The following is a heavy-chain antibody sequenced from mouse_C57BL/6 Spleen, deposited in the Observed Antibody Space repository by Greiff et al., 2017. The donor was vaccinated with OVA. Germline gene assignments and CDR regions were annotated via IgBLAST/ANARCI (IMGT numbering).Heavy chain of an antibody. D-gene: IGHD1-1*01. CDR2: ISSKSSNYAT. J-gene: IGHJ1*03. CDR1: GFTFNTYA. Sequence: EVMLVESGGGLVQPKGSLKLSCAASGFTFNTYAMHWVRQAPGTGLEWVAHISSKSSNYATYYADSVKDRFTISRDDSQSMLYLQMNNLKTEDTAMYYCVRSVYYYGSDWYFDVWGTGTTVTVSS. CDR3: VRSVYYYGSDWYFDV. V-gene: IGHV10-3*01.